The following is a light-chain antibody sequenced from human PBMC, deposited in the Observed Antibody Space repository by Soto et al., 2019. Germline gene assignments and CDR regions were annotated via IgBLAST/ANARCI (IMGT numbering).Light chain of an antibody. CDR2: EVS. J-gene: IGLJ1*01. V-gene: IGLV2-14*01. CDR1: RSDVGGYTH. CDR3: TSYTSTSSLLV. Sequence: QSGLAQPASVSGSPGQSNTISCTGTRSDVGGYTHVSWFQQHPGTAPELMIYEVSNRPSGLSNRFSGSKSGNTASLTISGPQAEDEADYYCTSYTSTSSLLVFGTGTKVTVL.